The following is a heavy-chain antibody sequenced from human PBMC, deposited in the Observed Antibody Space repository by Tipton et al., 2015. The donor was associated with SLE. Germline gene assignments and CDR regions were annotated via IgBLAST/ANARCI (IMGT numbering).Heavy chain of an antibody. CDR1: GASVSTYY. J-gene: IGHJ3*02. V-gene: IGHV4-39*07. CDR3: ARASLWLRAFDI. CDR2: IYKSGST. Sequence: TLSLTCTVSGASVSTYYWGWIRQPPGKGLEWIASIYKSGSTYYSPSLKSRITISVDLSNNQFSLKLRSVTAADTAVYFCARASLWLRAFDIWGQGTMVTVSS. D-gene: IGHD3-10*01.